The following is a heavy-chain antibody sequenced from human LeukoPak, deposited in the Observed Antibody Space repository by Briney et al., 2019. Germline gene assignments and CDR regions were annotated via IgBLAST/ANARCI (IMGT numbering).Heavy chain of an antibody. V-gene: IGHV3-23*01. CDR1: GFTFSSYA. J-gene: IGHJ6*02. D-gene: IGHD3-3*01. CDR3: ARIREAFITSYYYGLDV. CDR2: ISYGGDQT. Sequence: GGSLRLSCAASGFTFSSYAMDWVRQAPGKGLESIASISYGGDQTYYTDSVRGRFTISRDNSKNTLYLQMNSLRAEDTAVYYCARIREAFITSYYYGLDVWGHGTTVTVSS.